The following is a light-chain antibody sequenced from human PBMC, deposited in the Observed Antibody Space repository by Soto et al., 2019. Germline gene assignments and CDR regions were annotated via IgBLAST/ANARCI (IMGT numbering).Light chain of an antibody. J-gene: IGKJ2*01. CDR1: QNIGSS. CDR3: QQHNDYSAVT. V-gene: IGKV1-5*01. Sequence: DIQMTQSPSTLSASVGDRVTITCRASQNIGSSLAWYQHRPGKAPKLLIFDASTLQTGFPSRFSGSGFGTEFSLIITGLQPDDFATYYCQQHNDYSAVTFGQGNKLEIK. CDR2: DAS.